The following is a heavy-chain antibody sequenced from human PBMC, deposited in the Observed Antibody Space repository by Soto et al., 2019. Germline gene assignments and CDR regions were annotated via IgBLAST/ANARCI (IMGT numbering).Heavy chain of an antibody. CDR2: ISPGSRYP. D-gene: IGHD2-15*01. CDR1: GFTFSSYS. CDR3: VRGGGGGLFDP. J-gene: IGHJ5*02. Sequence: GSLRLSCAASGFTFSSYSMNWIRQAPGKGLEWLSYISPGSRYPAYADSVKGRFTISRDNAKRSLYLQMMSLTAEDTAIYYCVRGGGGGLFDPWGQGTMVTVSS. V-gene: IGHV3-21*05.